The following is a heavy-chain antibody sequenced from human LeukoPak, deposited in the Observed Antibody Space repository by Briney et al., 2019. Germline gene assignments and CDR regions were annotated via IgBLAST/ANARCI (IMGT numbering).Heavy chain of an antibody. V-gene: IGHV3-48*03. J-gene: IGHJ4*02. CDR3: ARDWNRAAIDY. Sequence: GGSLRLSCVGSGFTFTGYDLYWVRQAPGKALEWVAFITVASHTIYYTDSVKGRFTISRDNTKKSIFLQMDSLRGDDTAVYYCARDWNRAAIDYWGQGTLVTVSS. CDR2: ITVASHTI. D-gene: IGHD1-1*01. CDR1: GFTFTGYD.